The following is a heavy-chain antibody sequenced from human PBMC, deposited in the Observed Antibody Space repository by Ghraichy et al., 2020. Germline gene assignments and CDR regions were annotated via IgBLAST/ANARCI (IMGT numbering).Heavy chain of an antibody. J-gene: IGHJ4*02. V-gene: IGHV1-18*01. Sequence: ASVKVSCKASGYTFTSYGISWVRQAPGQGLEWMGWISAYNGNTNYAQKLQGRVTMTTDTSTSTAYMELRSLRSDDTAVYYCARVTIPLLWFRELLGGLDYWGQGTLVTVSS. CDR1: GYTFTSYG. D-gene: IGHD3-10*01. CDR3: ARVTIPLLWFRELLGGLDY. CDR2: ISAYNGNT.